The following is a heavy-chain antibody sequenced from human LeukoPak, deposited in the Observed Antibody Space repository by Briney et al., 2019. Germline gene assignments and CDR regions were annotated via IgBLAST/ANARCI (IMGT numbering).Heavy chain of an antibody. CDR1: GESLSGNY. Sequence: SETLSLTCAVYGESLSGNYWSWIRQPPGKGLEWVGEINDSGSTNYNPSLKSRVTMTVDASNKQFSLRLSSVTAVDTAVYYCARGPSSSSLYYYYYMDVWGKGTTVTVSS. V-gene: IGHV4-34*01. CDR3: ARGPSSSSLYYYYYMDV. CDR2: INDSGST. J-gene: IGHJ6*03. D-gene: IGHD6-6*01.